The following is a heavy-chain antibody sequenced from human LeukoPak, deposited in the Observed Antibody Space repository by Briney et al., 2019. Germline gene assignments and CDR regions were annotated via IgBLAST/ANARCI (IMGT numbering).Heavy chain of an antibody. CDR3: ARASDTAMTHYYYGMDA. CDR2: IYHSGST. J-gene: IGHJ6*02. V-gene: IGHV4-30-2*01. Sequence: SETLSLTCAVSGGSISSGGYSWSWIRQPPGKGLEWIGYIYHSGSTYYNPSLKSRVTISVDRSKNQFSLKLSSVTAADTAVYYCARASDTAMTHYYYGMDAWGQGTTVTVSS. CDR1: GGSISSGGYS. D-gene: IGHD5-18*01.